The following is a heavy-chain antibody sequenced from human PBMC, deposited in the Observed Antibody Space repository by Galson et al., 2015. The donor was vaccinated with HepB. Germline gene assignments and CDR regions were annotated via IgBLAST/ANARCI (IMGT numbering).Heavy chain of an antibody. CDR1: GFTFSSYG. D-gene: IGHD5-24*01. CDR2: ISYDGSNK. V-gene: IGHV3-30*18. J-gene: IGHJ4*02. CDR3: AKGLEMATIIGGFDY. Sequence: SLRLSCAASGFTFSSYGMHWVRQAPGKGLEWVAVISYDGSNKYYADSVKGRFTISRDNSKNTLYLQMNSLRAEDTAVYYCAKGLEMATIIGGFDYWGQGTLVTVSS.